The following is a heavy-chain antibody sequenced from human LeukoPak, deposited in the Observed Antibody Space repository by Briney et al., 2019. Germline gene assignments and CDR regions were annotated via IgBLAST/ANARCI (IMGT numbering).Heavy chain of an antibody. V-gene: IGHV4-4*09. CDR2: IYTSGST. Sequence: SETLSLTCTVSGGSISSYYWSWIRQPPGKGLEWIGYIYTSGSTNYNTSLKSRVTISVDTSKNQFSLKLSSVTAADTAVYYCARLRDWFDPWGQGTLVTVSS. J-gene: IGHJ5*02. CDR1: GGSISSYY. CDR3: ARLRDWFDP.